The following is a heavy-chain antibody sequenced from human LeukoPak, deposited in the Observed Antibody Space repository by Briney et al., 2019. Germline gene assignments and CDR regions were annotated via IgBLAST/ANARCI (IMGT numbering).Heavy chain of an antibody. Sequence: ASVKVSCKASGGTFSSYAISWVRQAPGQGLEWMGRINPNSGGTNYAQKFQGRVTMTRDTSISTAYMELSRLRSDDTAVYYCARGLAPQYSSGWYSYFDYWGQGTLVTVSS. CDR1: GGTFSSYA. J-gene: IGHJ4*02. CDR3: ARGLAPQYSSGWYSYFDY. V-gene: IGHV1-2*06. D-gene: IGHD6-19*01. CDR2: INPNSGGT.